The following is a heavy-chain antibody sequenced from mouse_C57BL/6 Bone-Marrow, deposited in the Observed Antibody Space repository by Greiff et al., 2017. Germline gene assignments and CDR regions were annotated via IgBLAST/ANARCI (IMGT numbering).Heavy chain of an antibody. D-gene: IGHD2-5*01. CDR3: ARSRYSNPGAMDY. CDR2: INPNNGGT. V-gene: IGHV1-26*01. CDR1: GYTFTDYY. Sequence: VQLQQSGPELVKPGASVKISCKASGYTFTDYYMNWVKQSHGKSLEWIGDINPNNGGTSYNQKFKGKATLTVDKSSSTAYMELRSLTSEDSAVYYCARSRYSNPGAMDYWGQGTSVTVSS. J-gene: IGHJ4*01.